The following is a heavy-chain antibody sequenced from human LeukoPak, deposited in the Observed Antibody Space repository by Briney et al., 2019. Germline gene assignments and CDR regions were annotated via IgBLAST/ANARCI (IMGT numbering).Heavy chain of an antibody. V-gene: IGHV1-18*01. D-gene: IGHD6-19*01. CDR3: ARHFSSGWPLEALDV. CDR1: GFTFTTYA. CDR2: ISAHNGNT. J-gene: IGHJ3*01. Sequence: GASVKVSCKASGFTFTTYAFSWVRQAPGQGLEWMGWISAHNGNTNYARKPQGRVTMTTDTSTNTAYMELRSLRYDDTAVYYCARHFSSGWPLEALDVWGQGTLVTVSS.